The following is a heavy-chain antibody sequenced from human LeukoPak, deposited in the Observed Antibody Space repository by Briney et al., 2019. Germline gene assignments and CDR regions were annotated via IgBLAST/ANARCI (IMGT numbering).Heavy chain of an antibody. D-gene: IGHD5-18*01. V-gene: IGHV3-7*03. CDR3: ARQVYSYGGRYFQH. J-gene: IGHJ1*01. Sequence: PGGSLRLSCAASGFSLSSYWMSWVRQAPGKGLEWVGNIKHDGSEKHYVDSVKGRFTISRDNAKNSLYLQMNSLRAEDTAVYYCARQVYSYGGRYFQHWGQGTLVTVSS. CDR1: GFSLSSYW. CDR2: IKHDGSEK.